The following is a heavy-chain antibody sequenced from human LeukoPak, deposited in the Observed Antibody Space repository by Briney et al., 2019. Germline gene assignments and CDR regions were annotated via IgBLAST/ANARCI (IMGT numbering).Heavy chain of an antibody. Sequence: GGSLRLSCVASGFTFSSYWMSWVRQAPGKGLEWVANIKQDGSEKYYVDSVKGRFTISRDNAKNSLYLQMNSLRAEDTAVYYCARDRSAFDFGGQGTMVTVSS. J-gene: IGHJ3*01. CDR3: ARDRSAFDF. CDR1: GFTFSSYW. CDR2: IKQDGSEK. V-gene: IGHV3-7*01.